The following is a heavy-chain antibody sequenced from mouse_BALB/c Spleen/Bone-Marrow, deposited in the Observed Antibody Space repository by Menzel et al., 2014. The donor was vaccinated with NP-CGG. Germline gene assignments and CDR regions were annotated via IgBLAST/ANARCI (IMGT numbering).Heavy chain of an antibody. CDR1: GFNIKDAY. CDR2: IAPGNGNT. D-gene: IGHD1-3*01. V-gene: IGHV14-3*02. J-gene: IGHJ3*01. Sequence: VQLQQSGAELVKPGASVKLSCTASGFNIKDAYMHWMKQRPEQGLEWIGRIAPGNGNTQYDPKFQGKATITADTSSNTASLHLISVTSEGTPVYFCVIAPREKYNWGQGTLGTVSA. CDR3: VIAPREKYN.